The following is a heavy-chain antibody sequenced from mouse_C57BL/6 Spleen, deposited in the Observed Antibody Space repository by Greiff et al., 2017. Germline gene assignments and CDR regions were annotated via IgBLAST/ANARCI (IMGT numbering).Heavy chain of an antibody. D-gene: IGHD1-1*01. CDR3: ARDYGSSRGYFDY. CDR1: GYTFTSYW. V-gene: IGHV1-7*01. Sequence: QVQLQQSGAELAKPGASVKLSCKASGYTFTSYWMHWVKQRPGQGLEWIGYLNPSSGYTKYNQKFKDKATLTADKSSSTAYMQLSSLTYEDSAVYYCARDYGSSRGYFDYWGQGTTLTVSS. CDR2: LNPSSGYT. J-gene: IGHJ2*01.